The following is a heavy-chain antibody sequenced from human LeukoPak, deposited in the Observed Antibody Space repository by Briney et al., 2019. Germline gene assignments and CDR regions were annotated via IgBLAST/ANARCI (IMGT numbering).Heavy chain of an antibody. J-gene: IGHJ6*03. Sequence: PGGSLRLSCEASGFIFGNYYMSWVRQAPGKGLEWVAAINGTGSTTYHADSVKGRFTISRDNSKNTLYLQMNSLRSEDTAVYYCAKGGYPTPLYYYYYMDVWGKGTTVTVSS. CDR2: INGTGSTT. D-gene: IGHD3-16*02. V-gene: IGHV3-23*01. CDR3: AKGGYPTPLYYYYYMDV. CDR1: GFIFGNYY.